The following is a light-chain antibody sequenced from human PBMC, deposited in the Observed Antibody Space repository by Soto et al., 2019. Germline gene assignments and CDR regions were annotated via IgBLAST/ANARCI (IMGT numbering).Light chain of an antibody. CDR3: QQYYNPPYT. J-gene: IGKJ2*01. V-gene: IGKV4-1*01. CDR1: QSILYSSNNKNQ. Sequence: DIVMTQSPDSLAVSLGERATINCKSSQSILYSSNNKNQLAWYQQKPGQPPKLLIYWASTRESGVPDRFGGSESGTDFTLTISSLQAEDVAVYYCQQYYNPPYTFGQGTKLEI. CDR2: WAS.